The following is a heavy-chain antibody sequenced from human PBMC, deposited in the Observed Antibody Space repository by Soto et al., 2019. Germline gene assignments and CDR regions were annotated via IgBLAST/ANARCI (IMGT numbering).Heavy chain of an antibody. D-gene: IGHD3-3*01. CDR3: ARDNRDDFWSGYYTGEKYYYYYYMDV. CDR1: GYTFTGYY. CDR2: INPNSGGT. V-gene: IGHV1-2*04. Sequence: ASVKVSCKASGYTFTGYYMHWVLQAPGQGLEWMGWINPNSGGTNYAQKFQGWVTMTRDTSISTAYMELSRLRSDDTAVYYCARDNRDDFWSGYYTGEKYYYYYYMDVWGKGTTVTVSS. J-gene: IGHJ6*03.